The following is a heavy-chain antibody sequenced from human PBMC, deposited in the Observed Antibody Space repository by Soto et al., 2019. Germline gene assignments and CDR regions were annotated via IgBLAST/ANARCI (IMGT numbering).Heavy chain of an antibody. CDR1: GYTFTSYA. J-gene: IGHJ5*02. V-gene: IGHV1-3*01. Sequence: ASVKVSCKASGYTFTSYAMHWVRQAPGQRLEWMGWINAGNGNTKYSQKFQGRVTITRDTSASTAYMELSSLRSEDTAVYYCARDARPRHFLEWLPYNWFDPWGQGTLVTVSS. D-gene: IGHD3-3*01. CDR3: ARDARPRHFLEWLPYNWFDP. CDR2: INAGNGNT.